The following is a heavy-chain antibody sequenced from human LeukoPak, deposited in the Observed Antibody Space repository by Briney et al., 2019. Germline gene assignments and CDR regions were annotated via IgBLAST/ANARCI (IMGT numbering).Heavy chain of an antibody. CDR3: AIVVVVAATNDAFDI. D-gene: IGHD2-15*01. V-gene: IGHV3-21*01. Sequence: GGSLRLSCAASEFTFSSYEMNWVRQAPGKGLEWVSSISSSSSYIYYADSVKGRFTISRDNAKNSLYLQMNSLRAEDTAVYYCAIVVVVAATNDAFDIWGQGTMVTVSS. J-gene: IGHJ3*02. CDR2: ISSSSSYI. CDR1: EFTFSSYE.